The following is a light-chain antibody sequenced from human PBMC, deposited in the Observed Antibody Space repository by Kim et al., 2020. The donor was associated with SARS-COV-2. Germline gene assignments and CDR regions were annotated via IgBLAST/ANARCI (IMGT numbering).Light chain of an antibody. CDR3: QSYDSSLSVCNWV. J-gene: IGLJ3*02. Sequence: QSVLTQPPSVSGAPGQRVTISCTGSSSNIGAGYDLHWYQQLPGPAPKLLIYGNSNRPSGVPDRFSGSKSGTSASLAIAGLQAEDEADYYCQSYDSSLSVCNWVFGGGTQLTVL. CDR2: GNS. CDR1: SSNIGAGYD. V-gene: IGLV1-40*01.